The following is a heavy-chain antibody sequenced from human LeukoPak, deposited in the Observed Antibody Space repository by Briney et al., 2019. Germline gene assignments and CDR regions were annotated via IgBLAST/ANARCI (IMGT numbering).Heavy chain of an antibody. CDR1: GYSFTSYW. Sequence: GESLKISCKGLGYSFTSYWIGWVRQMPGKGLEWMGIINPPDSDTRYSPSFQGQVTISADKSINTAYLQWSSLKASDTAMYYCARTGYTSGWYVGSFDYWGQGTLVTVSS. CDR3: ARTGYTSGWYVGSFDY. CDR2: INPPDSDT. D-gene: IGHD6-19*01. J-gene: IGHJ4*02. V-gene: IGHV5-51*01.